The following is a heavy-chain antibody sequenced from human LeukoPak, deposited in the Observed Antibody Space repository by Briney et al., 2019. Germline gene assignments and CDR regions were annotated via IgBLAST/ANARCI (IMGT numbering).Heavy chain of an antibody. V-gene: IGHV4-59*01. CDR1: GGSISSYY. Sequence: SETLSLTCTVSGGSISSYYWSWIRQPPGKGLEWIGYIYYSGSTNYNPSLKSRVTISVDTSKNQFSLKLSSVTAADTAVYYCARAPAVGWSHDAFDIWGQGTMVTVSS. J-gene: IGHJ3*02. CDR2: IYYSGST. D-gene: IGHD2-2*01. CDR3: ARAPAVGWSHDAFDI.